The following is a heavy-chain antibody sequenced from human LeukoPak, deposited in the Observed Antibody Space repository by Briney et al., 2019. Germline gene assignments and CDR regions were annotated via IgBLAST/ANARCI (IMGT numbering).Heavy chain of an antibody. D-gene: IGHD3-10*01. CDR2: ISSSGSTI. J-gene: IGHJ4*02. CDR3: ARDYDGSGSTQFDY. Sequence: PGGSLRLSCAASGFTFSSYEMNWDRQAPGKGLEWVSYISSSGSTIYYADSVKGQFTISRDNAKNSLYLQMNGLRAEDTAVYDCARDYDGSGSTQFDYWGQGTLVTVSS. V-gene: IGHV3-48*03. CDR1: GFTFSSYE.